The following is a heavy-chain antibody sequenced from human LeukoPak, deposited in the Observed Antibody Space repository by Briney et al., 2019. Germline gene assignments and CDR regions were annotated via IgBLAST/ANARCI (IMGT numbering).Heavy chain of an antibody. CDR2: IEKDGSEI. J-gene: IGHJ4*02. V-gene: IGHV3-7*01. Sequence: GGSLRLSCAASGFTFSNYWMDWVRQAPGKGMEWVAIIEKDGSEILYVDSVKGRFTISRDNAKNSLYLQMNSLRAEDTAVYYCAAGAGWLIDWWGQGTLVTVSS. D-gene: IGHD6-19*01. CDR1: GFTFSNYW. CDR3: AAGAGWLIDW.